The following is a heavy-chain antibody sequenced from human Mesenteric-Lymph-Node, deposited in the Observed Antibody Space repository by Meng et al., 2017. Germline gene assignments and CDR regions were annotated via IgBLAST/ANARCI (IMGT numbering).Heavy chain of an antibody. CDR1: GGSISTSGYY. D-gene: IGHD6-19*01. V-gene: IGHV4-39*01. CDR3: VRSSGWVRTGFDP. J-gene: IGHJ5*02. Sequence: PQLEGSGPGRVKPSEALSLTCSVSGGSISTSGYYWGWLRQPPGKGLEWIGSIGHSGTTYYTPSLRRRVTVSIDTSKNQFSLEVTSVTAADTAVYYCVRSSGWVRTGFDPWGQGTLVTASS. CDR2: IGHSGTT.